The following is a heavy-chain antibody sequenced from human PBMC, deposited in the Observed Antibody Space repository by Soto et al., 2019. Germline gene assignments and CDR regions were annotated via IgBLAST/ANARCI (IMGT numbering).Heavy chain of an antibody. D-gene: IGHD2-8*01. J-gene: IGHJ4*02. CDR2: INHSGST. Sequence: NPSETLSLTCAVYGGSFSGYYWSWIRQPPGKGQEWIGEINHSGSTNYNPALKSRVTISVDTSKNQFSLKLSSVTAADTAVYYCARSFGVYCTNGVCYTTRILYYFDYWGQGTLVTVSS. CDR3: ARSFGVYCTNGVCYTTRILYYFDY. CDR1: GGSFSGYY. V-gene: IGHV4-34*01.